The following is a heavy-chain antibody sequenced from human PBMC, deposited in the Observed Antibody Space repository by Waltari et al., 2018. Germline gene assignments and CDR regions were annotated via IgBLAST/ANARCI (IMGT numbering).Heavy chain of an antibody. D-gene: IGHD1-26*01. CDR2: CYSGGST. Sequence: EVQLVESGGGLVQPGGSLRLSCAASGFSVSGVYMTWVRQAPGKGLHWVSICYSGGSTYYADSVKGRFTISRDNAKNTVFRQMNSLRVDDTAVYYCARPVGNETWGQGTLVTVSS. V-gene: IGHV3-53*01. J-gene: IGHJ5*02. CDR1: GFSVSGVY. CDR3: ARPVGNET.